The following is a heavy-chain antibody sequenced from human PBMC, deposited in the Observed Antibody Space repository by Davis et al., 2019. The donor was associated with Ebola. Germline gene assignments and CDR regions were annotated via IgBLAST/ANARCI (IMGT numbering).Heavy chain of an antibody. CDR1: GWSFSGYY. V-gene: IGHV4-34*01. CDR2: IYHSGST. D-gene: IGHD2-2*01. Sequence: SETLSLTCAVYGWSFSGYYWGWIRQPPGKGLAWIGEIYHSGSTNYNPSLKSRVTISVDTSKNQFSLKLSSVTAADTAVYYCTTASYCSSTSCPSSYYYYGMDVWGQETTVTVSS. J-gene: IGHJ6*02. CDR3: TTASYCSSTSCPSSYYYYGMDV.